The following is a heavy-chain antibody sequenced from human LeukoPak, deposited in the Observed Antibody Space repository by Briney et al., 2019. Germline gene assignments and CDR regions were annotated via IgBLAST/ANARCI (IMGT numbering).Heavy chain of an antibody. V-gene: IGHV4-59*08. Sequence: SETLSLTCIVSGGSISSYCWSWIRQPPGKGLVWIGYIYYSGSTNYNPSLKSRVTISVDTSKNQFSLNLSSVTAADTALYYCARHRYSGYEFDYWGQGTLVTVSS. D-gene: IGHD5-12*01. J-gene: IGHJ4*02. CDR2: IYYSGST. CDR3: ARHRYSGYEFDY. CDR1: GGSISSYC.